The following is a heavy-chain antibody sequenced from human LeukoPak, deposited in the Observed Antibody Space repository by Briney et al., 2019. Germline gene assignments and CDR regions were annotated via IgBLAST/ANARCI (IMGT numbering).Heavy chain of an antibody. J-gene: IGHJ4*02. CDR2: ISGSGGST. CDR1: GFTFSSYA. CDR3: ANTPYNVLQYFDWSRNSDY. V-gene: IGHV3-23*01. Sequence: GGSLRLSCAASGFTFSSYAMSWVRQAPGKGLEWVSAISGSGGSTYYADSVKGRFTISRDNSKNTLYLQMNSLRAEDTAVYYCANTPYNVLQYFDWSRNSDYWGQGTLVTVSS. D-gene: IGHD3-9*01.